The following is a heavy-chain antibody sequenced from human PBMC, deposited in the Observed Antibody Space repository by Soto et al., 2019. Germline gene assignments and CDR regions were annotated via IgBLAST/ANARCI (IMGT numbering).Heavy chain of an antibody. CDR3: ASDRSSGWDQGYGMDV. CDR1: GGSISTYY. Sequence: SETLSLTCTVSGGSISTYYWSWIRQPPGKGLEWIGFIYYSGSTSYNPSLKSRVTISVDTSKNQFSLKLRSVTAADTTVYYCASDRSSGWDQGYGMDVWGQGTTVTVSS. J-gene: IGHJ6*02. V-gene: IGHV4-59*01. CDR2: IYYSGST. D-gene: IGHD6-19*01.